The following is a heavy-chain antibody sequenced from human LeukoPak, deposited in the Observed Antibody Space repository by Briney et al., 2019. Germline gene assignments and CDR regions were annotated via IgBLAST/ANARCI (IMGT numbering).Heavy chain of an antibody. CDR1: GGSFSGYY. CDR2: INHSGST. J-gene: IGHJ4*02. CDR3: ARGEKGSGWYHYGY. V-gene: IGHV4-34*01. D-gene: IGHD6-19*01. Sequence: SQTLSLTCAVYGGSFSGYYWSWIRQPPGKGLEWIGEINHSGSTNYNPSLKSRVTISVDTSKNQFSLKLSSVTAADTAVYYCARGEKGSGWYHYGYWGQGTLVTVSS.